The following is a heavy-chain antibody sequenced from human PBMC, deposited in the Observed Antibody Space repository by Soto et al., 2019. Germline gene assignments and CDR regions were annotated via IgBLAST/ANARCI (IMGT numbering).Heavy chain of an antibody. D-gene: IGHD2-21*02. CDR1: GDSFNIYW. Sequence: GESLKISCKASGDSFNIYWIGWVRQLPGKGLEWMGVVYPGDSDTRYSPSFQGQVTISADKSISTAYLQWSSLKASDTAMYYCARPLRTAGYCGGDCYDAFDIWGQGTMVTVS. CDR2: VYPGDSDT. V-gene: IGHV5-51*01. CDR3: ARPLRTAGYCGGDCYDAFDI. J-gene: IGHJ3*02.